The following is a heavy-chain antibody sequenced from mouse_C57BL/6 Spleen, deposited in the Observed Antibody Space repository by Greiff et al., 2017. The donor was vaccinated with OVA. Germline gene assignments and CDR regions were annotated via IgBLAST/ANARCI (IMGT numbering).Heavy chain of an antibody. CDR3: ARKYGYYVGLFAY. V-gene: IGHV5-17*01. J-gene: IGHJ3*01. CDR1: GFTFSDYG. Sequence: EVQRVESGGGLVKPGGSLKLSCAASGFTFSDYGMHWVRQAPEKGLEWAAYISRGSSTIYYADTLKGRFTISSDNAKNTLFLQMTSLRSEDTAMYYCARKYGYYVGLFAYWGQGTLVTVSA. CDR2: ISRGSSTI. D-gene: IGHD2-10*02.